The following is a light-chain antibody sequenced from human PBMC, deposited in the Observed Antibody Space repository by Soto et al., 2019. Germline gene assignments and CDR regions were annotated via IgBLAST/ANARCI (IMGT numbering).Light chain of an antibody. CDR3: QQDGSSPWT. V-gene: IGKV3-20*01. CDR1: QSVSSSY. J-gene: IGKJ1*01. CDR2: GAS. Sequence: EIVLTQSPGTLSLSPGERATLSCRSSQSVSSSYLAWYQQKPGQAPRLLIYGASSRATGIPDRFSGSGSGTDFTLTISRLETDAFAVYYGQQDGSSPWTFGKGTKVEIK.